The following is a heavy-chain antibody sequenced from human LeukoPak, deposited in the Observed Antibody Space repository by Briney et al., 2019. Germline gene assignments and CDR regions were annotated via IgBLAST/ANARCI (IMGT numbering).Heavy chain of an antibody. CDR2: IYNGGDTI. Sequence: GGSLRLSCATSGFTFSDHYMTWIRQAPGKGLETVSYIYNGGDTIYYADSVRGRFTISRDNAESSLYLQMNSLKAEDTALYYCAKDIGPLTYHYDTSGYSGAFDYWGQGTLVTVSS. V-gene: IGHV3-11*01. D-gene: IGHD3-22*01. J-gene: IGHJ4*02. CDR1: GFTFSDHY. CDR3: AKDIGPLTYHYDTSGYSGAFDY.